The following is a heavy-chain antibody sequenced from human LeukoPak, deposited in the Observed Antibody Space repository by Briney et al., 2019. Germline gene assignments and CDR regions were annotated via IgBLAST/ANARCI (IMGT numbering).Heavy chain of an antibody. CDR3: ARGLKAGVLTIGWFDP. D-gene: IGHD2-8*01. J-gene: IGHJ5*02. V-gene: IGHV4-31*03. CDR2: IYYSGST. Sequence: SETLSLPCTVSGGSISSGGYYWSWIRQHPGKGLEWIGYIYYSGSTYYNPSLKSRVTISVDTSKNQFSLKLSSVTAADTVVYYCARGLKAGVLTIGWFDPWGQGTLVTVSS. CDR1: GGSISSGGYY.